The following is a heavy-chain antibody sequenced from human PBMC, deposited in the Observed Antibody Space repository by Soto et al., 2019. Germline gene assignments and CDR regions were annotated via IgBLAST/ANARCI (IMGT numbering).Heavy chain of an antibody. D-gene: IGHD2-15*01. CDR3: ARTEARCSGGSCPLDY. J-gene: IGHJ4*02. V-gene: IGHV4-30-2*01. CDR2: IYHSGST. Sequence: SETLSLTCAVSGGSISSGGYSWSWIRQPPGKGLEWIGYIYHSGSTYYNPSLKSRVTISVDRSKNQFSLKLSSVTAADTAVYYCARTEARCSGGSCPLDYWGQGTLVTVSS. CDR1: GGSISSGGYS.